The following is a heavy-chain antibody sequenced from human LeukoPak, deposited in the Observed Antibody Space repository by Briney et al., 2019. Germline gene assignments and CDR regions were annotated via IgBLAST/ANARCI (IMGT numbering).Heavy chain of an antibody. CDR1: GGSISSYY. CDR3: AKKLWPHDAFDI. J-gene: IGHJ3*02. Sequence: SETLSLTCTVSGGSISSYYWSWIRQPPGKGLEWIGYIYYSGSTNYNPSLKSRVTISVDTSKNQFSLKLSSVTAADTAVYYCAKKLWPHDAFDIWGHGTLVTVYS. D-gene: IGHD2/OR15-2a*01. CDR2: IYYSGST. V-gene: IGHV4-59*01.